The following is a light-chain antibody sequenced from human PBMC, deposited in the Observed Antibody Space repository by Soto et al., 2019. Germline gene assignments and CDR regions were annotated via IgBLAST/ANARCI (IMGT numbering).Light chain of an antibody. CDR1: SSDIGTYNY. CDR2: EVS. CDR3: SSYTSSNTLV. J-gene: IGLJ1*01. V-gene: IGLV2-14*01. Sequence: QSVLTQPASVSGSPGQSITISCTGTSSDIGTYNYVSWNQQRPGKAPKVIIYEVSNRPSGVSNRFSGSKSGNTASLTISGLQAEDEADYYCSSYTSSNTLVFGTGTKVTVL.